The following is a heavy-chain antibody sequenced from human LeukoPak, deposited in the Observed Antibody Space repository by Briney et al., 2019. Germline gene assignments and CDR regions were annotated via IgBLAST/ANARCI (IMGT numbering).Heavy chain of an antibody. D-gene: IGHD3-10*01. CDR3: ARDQYHGSGTYAWFDP. CDR2: ISFSGST. J-gene: IGHJ5*02. V-gene: IGHV4-59*01. CDR1: GASISNYY. Sequence: SETLSLTCTVSGASISNYYWSWIRQTPGKKLEWIAYISFSGSTNSNPSLKSRGTTSLDRSKNQFSLKLSSVTAADTAVYYCARDQYHGSGTYAWFDPWGQGTLVTVSS.